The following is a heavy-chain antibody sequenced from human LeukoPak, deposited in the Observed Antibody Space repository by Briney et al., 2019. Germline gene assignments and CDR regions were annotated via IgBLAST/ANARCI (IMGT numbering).Heavy chain of an antibody. V-gene: IGHV1-2*02. Sequence: GASVKVSCKASGYTFTGYYMHWVRQAPGQGLEWMGWINPNSGGTNYAQKFQGRVTMTRNTSISTAYMELSSLRSEDTAVYYCARVMVRGVKGVDYWGQGTLVTVSS. J-gene: IGHJ4*02. CDR2: INPNSGGT. CDR1: GYTFTGYY. D-gene: IGHD3-10*01. CDR3: ARVMVRGVKGVDY.